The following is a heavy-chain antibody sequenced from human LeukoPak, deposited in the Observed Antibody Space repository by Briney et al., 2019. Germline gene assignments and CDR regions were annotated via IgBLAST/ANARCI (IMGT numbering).Heavy chain of an antibody. CDR2: ITGSGGNT. D-gene: IGHD2-15*01. V-gene: IGHV3-23*01. CDR1: GFTFSSFA. CDR3: AKFEGYCSATGGYTCYHFDY. J-gene: IGHJ4*02. Sequence: HSGGSLRLSCAASGFTFSSFAMSWVRQAPGKGLEWVSGITGSGGNTYYADSVKGRFTISRDNSKNTVYLQMGSLRAEDTAVYYCAKFEGYCSATGGYTCYHFDYWGQGTLVAVSS.